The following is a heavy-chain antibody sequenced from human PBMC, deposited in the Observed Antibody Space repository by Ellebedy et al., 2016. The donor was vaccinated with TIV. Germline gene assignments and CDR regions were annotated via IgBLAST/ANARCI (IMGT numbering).Heavy chain of an antibody. Sequence: GESLKISXAASGFTFSSYWMSWVRQAPGKGLEWVANIKQDGSEKYYVDSVKGRFTISRDNAKNSLYLQMNSLRAEDTAVYYCARDGSSGYYPNYYFDYWGQGTLVTVSS. V-gene: IGHV3-7*01. CDR1: GFTFSSYW. J-gene: IGHJ4*02. CDR2: IKQDGSEK. CDR3: ARDGSSGYYPNYYFDY. D-gene: IGHD3-22*01.